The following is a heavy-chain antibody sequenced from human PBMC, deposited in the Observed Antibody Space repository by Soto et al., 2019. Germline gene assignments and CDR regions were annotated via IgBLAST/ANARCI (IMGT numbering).Heavy chain of an antibody. V-gene: IGHV1-69*02. D-gene: IGHD1-1*01. J-gene: IGHJ6*03. Sequence: QVQLVQSGAEVKKPGSSVKVSCKASGGTFSSYTISWVRQAPGQGLEWMGRIIPILGIANYAQKFQGRVTITADKSTSTAYMELSSLRSEDTAVYYCARNPPGTTGTTSYYYYYMDVWGKGTTVTVSS. CDR1: GGTFSSYT. CDR2: IIPILGIA. CDR3: ARNPPGTTGTTSYYYYYMDV.